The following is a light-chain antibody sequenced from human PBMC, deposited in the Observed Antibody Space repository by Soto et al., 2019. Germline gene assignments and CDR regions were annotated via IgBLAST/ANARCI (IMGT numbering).Light chain of an antibody. Sequence: IQLTQSPSSLSASVGDRVTISCRASQGIANFLAWYQQKPGKAPKLLIYGASTLQSGVPSRFSGSGSGTDFTLTISSLQPEDFATYSCQQLNSFPIPFGPGTKWISN. J-gene: IGKJ3*01. CDR3: QQLNSFPIP. CDR2: GAS. CDR1: QGIANF. V-gene: IGKV1-9*01.